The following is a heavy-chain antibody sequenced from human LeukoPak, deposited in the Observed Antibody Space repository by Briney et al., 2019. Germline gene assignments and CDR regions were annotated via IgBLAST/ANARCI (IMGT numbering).Heavy chain of an antibody. Sequence: SQTLSLTCTVSGGSFSSGGYYWSWIRQHPGKGLEWIGYIFYSGTTYYNPSLKSRVIISVDASKNQFSLRLSSVTAADTAVYYCARDLGGLGKIDYWGPGTLVTVSS. CDR1: GGSFSSGGYY. CDR2: IFYSGTT. CDR3: ARDLGGLGKIDY. J-gene: IGHJ4*02. V-gene: IGHV4-31*03. D-gene: IGHD7-27*01.